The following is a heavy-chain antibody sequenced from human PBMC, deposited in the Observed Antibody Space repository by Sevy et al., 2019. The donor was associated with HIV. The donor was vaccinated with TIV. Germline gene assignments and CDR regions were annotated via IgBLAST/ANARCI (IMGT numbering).Heavy chain of an antibody. CDR1: EFPFSDYG. V-gene: IGHV3-23*01. Sequence: GGSLRLSCAASEFPFSDYGMSWVRQAPGKGLEWVSAISGSAGSTYYADSVRGRFTISRDNSKNTLYLQLNSLRAEDAGVYYCAKTTPPNWGYDYWGQGTPVTVSS. D-gene: IGHD7-27*01. J-gene: IGHJ4*02. CDR2: ISGSAGST. CDR3: AKTTPPNWGYDY.